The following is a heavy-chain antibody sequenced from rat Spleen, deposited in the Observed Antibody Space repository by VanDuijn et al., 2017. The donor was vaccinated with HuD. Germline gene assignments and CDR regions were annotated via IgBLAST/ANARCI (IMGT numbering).Heavy chain of an antibody. V-gene: IGHV5-31*01. J-gene: IGHJ2*01. CDR2: ITNTGGST. D-gene: IGHD1-2*01. Sequence: EVQLVESGGGLVQPGRSLKLSCVASGFTFNNYWMTWIRQAPGKGLEWVASITNTGGSTYYPDSVKGRFTISRDNAKSTLYLQMNSLRSEDTATYYCTRAHQTHYYSSYIYWGQGVMVTVSS. CDR3: TRAHQTHYYSSYIY. CDR1: GFTFNNYW.